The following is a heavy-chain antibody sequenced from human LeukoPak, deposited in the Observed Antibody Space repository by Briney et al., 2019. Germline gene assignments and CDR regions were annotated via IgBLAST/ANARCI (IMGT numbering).Heavy chain of an antibody. CDR3: ARDHTDILTGRPFDY. V-gene: IGHV3-21*01. D-gene: IGHD3-9*01. Sequence: GSLRLSCAASGFTFSSYTMNWVRQAPGKGLEWVSSISSGGTYKYYADSVKGRFTISRDNAQNSLYLQMNSLRAEDTAVYYCARDHTDILTGRPFDYWGQGTLVTVSS. J-gene: IGHJ4*02. CDR1: GFTFSSYT. CDR2: ISSGGTYK.